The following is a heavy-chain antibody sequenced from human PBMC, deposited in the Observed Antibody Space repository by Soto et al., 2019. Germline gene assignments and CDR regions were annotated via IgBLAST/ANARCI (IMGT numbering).Heavy chain of an antibody. CDR1: GGSISSGGYS. V-gene: IGHV4-30-2*02. Sequence: SETLSLTCAVSGGSISSGGYSWSWIRQPPGKGLEWIGYIYHSGSTYYNPSLKSRVTISVDTSKNQFSLKLSSVTAADTAVYYCAISGYDYYYYGMDVWGQGTTVTVSS. D-gene: IGHD5-12*01. CDR3: AISGYDYYYYGMDV. J-gene: IGHJ6*02. CDR2: IYHSGST.